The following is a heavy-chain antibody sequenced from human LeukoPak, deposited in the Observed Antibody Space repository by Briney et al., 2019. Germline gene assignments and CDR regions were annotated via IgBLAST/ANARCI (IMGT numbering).Heavy chain of an antibody. CDR1: GFTFSSYG. D-gene: IGHD6-13*01. J-gene: IGHJ5*02. Sequence: PGRSLRLSCAASGFTFSSYGMHWVRQAPGNGLEWVAVISYDGSNKYYADSVKGRFTISRDNSKNTLYLQMNSLRAEDTAVYYCAKDSGYSSSWTNWFDPWGQGTLVTVSS. CDR3: AKDSGYSSSWTNWFDP. CDR2: ISYDGSNK. V-gene: IGHV3-30*18.